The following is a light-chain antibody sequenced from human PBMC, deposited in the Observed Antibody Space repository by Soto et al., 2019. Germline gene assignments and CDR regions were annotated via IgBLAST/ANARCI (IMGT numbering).Light chain of an antibody. V-gene: IGLV2-8*01. J-gene: IGLJ1*01. CDR1: SSDIGAYIY. CDR3: SSYAGSTHWRV. Sequence: QSALTQPPSASGSPGQSVTISCTGTSSDIGAYIYVSWYQQHPGKAPKLMIYEVNKRPSGVPDRFSGSKSGNTASLTVSGLQAEDEADYYCSSYAGSTHWRVFGTGTKVTVL. CDR2: EVN.